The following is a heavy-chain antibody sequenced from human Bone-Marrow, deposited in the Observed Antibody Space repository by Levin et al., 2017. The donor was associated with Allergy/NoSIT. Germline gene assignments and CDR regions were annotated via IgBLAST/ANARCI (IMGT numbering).Heavy chain of an antibody. Sequence: GGSLRLSCTASGFTFSSYWMSWVRQAPGKGLEWVANIKQDGSEKHYVDSVKGRFIISRDNAKNSLYLQMNSLRVEDTAVYYCSRPYTAVRLEPDYWGQGTLVTVSS. CDR2: IKQDGSEK. D-gene: IGHD6-6*01. CDR3: SRPYTAVRLEPDY. J-gene: IGHJ4*02. CDR1: GFTFSSYW. V-gene: IGHV3-7*01.